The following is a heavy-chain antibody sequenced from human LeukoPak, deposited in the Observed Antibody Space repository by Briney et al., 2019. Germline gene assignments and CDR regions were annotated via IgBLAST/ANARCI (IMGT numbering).Heavy chain of an antibody. CDR3: ARRIVVPAADDAFDI. Sequence: SETLSLTCTVSGGSISNSSYYWGWIRQPPGKGLEWIGSIYYSGSTYYNPSLKSRVTISVDTSKNQFSLKLSSVTAADTAVYYCARRIVVPAADDAFDIWGQGTMVTVSS. CDR1: GGSISNSSYY. CDR2: IYYSGST. J-gene: IGHJ3*02. V-gene: IGHV4-39*01. D-gene: IGHD2-2*01.